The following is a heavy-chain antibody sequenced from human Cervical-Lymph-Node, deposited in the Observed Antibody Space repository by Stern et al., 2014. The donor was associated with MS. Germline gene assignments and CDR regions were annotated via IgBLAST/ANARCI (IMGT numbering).Heavy chain of an antibody. V-gene: IGHV3-9*01. Sequence: EVQLVESGGDLVQPGRSLTLSCAASGFTFNDHAMHWVRQVPGKGLEWVSGINWNGGSKGYADSVKGRFTISRDKAKESLYLQMNSLRVEDTALYFCARDGGYEWDTQKLDFWGQGILVTVSS. CDR3: ARDGGYEWDTQKLDF. D-gene: IGHD5-12*01. CDR2: INWNGGSK. J-gene: IGHJ4*02. CDR1: GFTFNDHA.